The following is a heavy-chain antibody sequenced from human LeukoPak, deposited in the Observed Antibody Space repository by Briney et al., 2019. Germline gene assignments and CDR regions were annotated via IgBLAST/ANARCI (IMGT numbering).Heavy chain of an antibody. Sequence: PSETLSLTCTVSGGSISSSSYYWGWIRQPPGKGLEWIGSIYYSGSTYYNPSLKSRVTISVDTSKNQFSLKLSSVTAADTAVYYCASSSCNWFDPWGQGTLVTVSS. CDR3: ASSSCNWFDP. D-gene: IGHD6-13*01. CDR2: IYYSGST. V-gene: IGHV4-39*01. CDR1: GGSISSSSYY. J-gene: IGHJ5*02.